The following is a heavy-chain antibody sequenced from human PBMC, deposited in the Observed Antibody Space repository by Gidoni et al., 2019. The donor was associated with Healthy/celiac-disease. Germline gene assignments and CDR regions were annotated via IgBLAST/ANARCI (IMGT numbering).Heavy chain of an antibody. CDR2: IYYRGST. Sequence: QVQLQESGRGLVKPSQTLPPPCTVSGGSSSSSGYSCSWSRRHPGKGQEWLGYIYYRGSTYYNPSLKRRVTISVETSKNQFSLQLSSATAADTAVYYWARDNYVFWSGYYLDAFDIWGQGTMVTVSS. D-gene: IGHD3-3*01. CDR3: ARDNYVFWSGYYLDAFDI. J-gene: IGHJ3*02. V-gene: IGHV4-31*03. CDR1: GGSSSSSGYS.